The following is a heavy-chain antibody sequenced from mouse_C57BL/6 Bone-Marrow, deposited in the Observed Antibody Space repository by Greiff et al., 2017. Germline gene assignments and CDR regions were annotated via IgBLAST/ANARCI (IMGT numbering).Heavy chain of an antibody. CDR3: AIFYFYFDV. Sequence: VQLQQPGAELVKPGASVKVSCKASGYTFTGYWMHWVKQSPGQGLEWIGRIHPSDSDTNYKQKFKGKATLTVDKSSSTAYMQLSSLASEDSAVYYGAIFYFYFDVWGQGTTLTVSS. V-gene: IGHV1-74*01. J-gene: IGHJ2*01. CDR2: IHPSDSDT. D-gene: IGHD2-1*01. CDR1: GYTFTGYW.